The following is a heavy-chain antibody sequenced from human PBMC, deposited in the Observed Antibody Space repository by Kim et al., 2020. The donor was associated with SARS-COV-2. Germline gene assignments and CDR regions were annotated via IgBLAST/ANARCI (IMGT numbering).Heavy chain of an antibody. V-gene: IGHV3-23*03. CDR2: IYSGSNST. J-gene: IGHJ6*01. CDR1: GFTFSSYA. Sequence: GGSLRLSCAASGFTFSSYAMTWVRQAPGKGPEWVSLIYSGSNSTYYADSVKGRFTISRDNSKNTLYLQMNSLRAEDTAVYYCAKGSGHCSGGACYPYGV. CDR3: AKGSGHCSGGACYPYGV. D-gene: IGHD2-15*01.